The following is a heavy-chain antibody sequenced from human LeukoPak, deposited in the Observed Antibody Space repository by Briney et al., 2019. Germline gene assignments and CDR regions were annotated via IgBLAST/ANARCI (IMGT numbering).Heavy chain of an antibody. V-gene: IGHV1-46*01. J-gene: IGHJ4*02. CDR1: GYTFTSYY. CDR2: INPSGGST. CDR3: AREEAEYYFDY. Sequence: GASAKVSCKASGYTFTSYYMHWVRQAPGQGLEWMGIINPSGGSTSYAQKFQGRVTMTRDTSTSTVYMELSSLRSEDTAVYYCAREEAEYYFDYWGQGTLVTVSS.